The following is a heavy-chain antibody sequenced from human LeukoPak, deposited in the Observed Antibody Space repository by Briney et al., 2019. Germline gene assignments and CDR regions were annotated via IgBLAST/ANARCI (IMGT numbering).Heavy chain of an antibody. D-gene: IGHD4-23*01. CDR1: GFTFSSYA. V-gene: IGHV3-30*09. J-gene: IGHJ4*02. Sequence: PGRSLRLSCAASGFTFSSYAMHWVRQAPGKGLEWVAVISYDGSNKYYADSVKGRFAISRDNSKNTLYLQMNSLRAEDTAVYYCARDLEDYGGNPSPSDYWGQGTLVTVSS. CDR2: ISYDGSNK. CDR3: ARDLEDYGGNPSPSDY.